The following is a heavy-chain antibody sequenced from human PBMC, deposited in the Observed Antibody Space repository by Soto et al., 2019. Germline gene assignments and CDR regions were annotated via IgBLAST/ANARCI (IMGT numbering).Heavy chain of an antibody. D-gene: IGHD1-1*01. CDR2: TNWDGRRT. V-gene: IGHV3-43*01. Sequence: PGGSLRLSCVASGFEFDDYTMYWVGQAPGKGLEWVSVTNWDGRRTYYADSVRGRFTNSRDNSRNSLFLQMNGLRSDDTALYYCVNGDDNGPFDHWGPGTLVTVSS. CDR3: VNGDDNGPFDH. CDR1: GFEFDDYT. J-gene: IGHJ4*02.